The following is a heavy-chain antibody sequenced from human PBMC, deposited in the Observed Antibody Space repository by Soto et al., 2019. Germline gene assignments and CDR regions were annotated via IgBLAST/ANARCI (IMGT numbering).Heavy chain of an antibody. CDR1: GGSISSGDYY. V-gene: IGHV4-30-4*01. CDR3: ARARTLYGGNLPPENGYFQH. Sequence: QVQLQESGPGLVKPSQTLSLTCTVSGGSISSGDYYWSWIRQPPGKGLEWIGYIYYSGSTYYNPSLKSRVTISVDTSKNQFSLKLSSVTAADTAVYYCARARTLYGGNLPPENGYFQHWGQGTLVTVSS. D-gene: IGHD4-17*01. CDR2: IYYSGST. J-gene: IGHJ1*01.